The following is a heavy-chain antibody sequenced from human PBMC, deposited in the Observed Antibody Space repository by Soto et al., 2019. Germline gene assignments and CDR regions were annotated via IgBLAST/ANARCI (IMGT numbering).Heavy chain of an antibody. CDR1: GFTFSSYG. CDR2: ISYDGSNK. D-gene: IGHD6-13*01. V-gene: IGHV3-30*18. Sequence: QVQLVESGGGVVQPGRFLRLSCAASGFTFSSYGMHWVRQAPGKGLEWVAVISYDGSNKYYADSVKGRFTISRDNSKNTLYLQMNSLRAEDTAVYYCAKGGSSSWYGMDVWGQGTTVTVSS. J-gene: IGHJ6*02. CDR3: AKGGSSSWYGMDV.